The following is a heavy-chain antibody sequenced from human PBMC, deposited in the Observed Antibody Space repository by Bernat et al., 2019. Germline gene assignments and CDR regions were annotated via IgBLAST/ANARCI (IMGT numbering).Heavy chain of an antibody. V-gene: IGHV3-33*01. J-gene: IGHJ6*02. CDR2: IWYDGSNK. D-gene: IGHD6-19*01. CDR1: GFTFSSYG. CDR3: ARSREVAGTRGYYYYYGMDV. Sequence: QVQLVESGGGVVQPGRSLRLSCAASGFTFSSYGMHWVRQAPGKGLEWVAVIWYDGSNKYYAASGKGLFTNSRDNCRSALCVQMNSLRAEETAVYYCARSREVAGTRGYYYYYGMDVWGQGTTVTVSS.